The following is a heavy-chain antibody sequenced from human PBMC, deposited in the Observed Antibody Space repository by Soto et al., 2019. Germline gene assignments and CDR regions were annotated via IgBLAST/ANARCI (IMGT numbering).Heavy chain of an antibody. CDR3: AKTNYDFWSGYYTPWFDP. Sequence: GGSLRLSCAASGFTFSSYGMHWVRQAPGKGLEWVAVISYDGSNKYYADSVKGRFTISRDNSKNTLYLQMNSLRAEDTAVYYCAKTNYDFWSGYYTPWFDPWGQGTLVTVSS. CDR2: ISYDGSNK. CDR1: GFTFSSYG. V-gene: IGHV3-30*18. D-gene: IGHD3-3*01. J-gene: IGHJ5*02.